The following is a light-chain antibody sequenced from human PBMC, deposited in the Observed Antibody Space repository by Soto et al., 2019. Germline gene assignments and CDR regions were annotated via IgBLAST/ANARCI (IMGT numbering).Light chain of an antibody. J-gene: IGKJ5*01. CDR2: GAS. CDR1: QSVSRNY. V-gene: IGKV3-20*01. CDR3: QQYWKWPIT. Sequence: EIVLTKSPGTLSLSPGERATLSCRASQSVSRNYLAWYQQKPGQAPRLLIYGASSRATGIPDRFSGSGSGTEFTLTISSLQSEDFAVYYCQQYWKWPITFGQGTRLEI.